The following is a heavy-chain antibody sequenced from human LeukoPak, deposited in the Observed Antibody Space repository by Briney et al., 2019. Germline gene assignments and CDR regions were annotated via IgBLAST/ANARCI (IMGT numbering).Heavy chain of an antibody. Sequence: GGSLRLSCAASGFXFSTYAMTWVRQAPGKGLEWVSVSSGSGDSTDYADSVRGRFTISRDNSKNTLYLQMNSLRAEDTAVYYCAKDFVSWRDLLYYYGMDVWGQGTTVTVSS. CDR1: GFXFSTYA. CDR3: AKDFVSWRDLLYYYGMDV. J-gene: IGHJ6*02. V-gene: IGHV3-23*01. CDR2: SSGSGDST. D-gene: IGHD1-1*01.